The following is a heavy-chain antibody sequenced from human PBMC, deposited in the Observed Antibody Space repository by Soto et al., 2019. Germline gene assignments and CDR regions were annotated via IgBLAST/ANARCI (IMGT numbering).Heavy chain of an antibody. V-gene: IGHV3-74*01. J-gene: IGHJ4*02. D-gene: IGHD1-26*01. CDR3: SRGGGFSGNYL. Sequence: EVQLVESGGGLVQPGGSLRLSCAASGFSFSDYWMHWVRQAPGKGLVWVSCIDTDGSTTTYADSVKGRFTISRDNVKNKLYLHMDSLRAEYTALYYCSRGGGFSGNYLGGQGTLVTVSS. CDR2: IDTDGSTT. CDR1: GFSFSDYW.